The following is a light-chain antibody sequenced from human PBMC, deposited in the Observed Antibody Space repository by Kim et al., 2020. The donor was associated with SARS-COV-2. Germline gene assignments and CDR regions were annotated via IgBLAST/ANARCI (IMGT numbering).Light chain of an antibody. CDR1: SGDVASYKY. Sequence: QSITISCTGTSGDVASYKYVSWYQQHPGNAPKLIIFDVINRAPGVSSRFSGSKSGNTASLTISGLQAEDEADYYCCSYTYTKTYVFGTGTKSPS. J-gene: IGLJ1*01. CDR3: CSYTYTKTYV. CDR2: DVI. V-gene: IGLV2-14*03.